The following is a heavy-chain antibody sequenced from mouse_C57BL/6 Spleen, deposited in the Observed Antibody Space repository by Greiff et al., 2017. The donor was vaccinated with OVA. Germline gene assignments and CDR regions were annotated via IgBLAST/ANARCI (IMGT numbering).Heavy chain of an antibody. Sequence: VQLQQSGAELVKPGASVKISCKASGYAFSSYWMNWVKQRPGKGLEWIGQIYPGDGDTNYNGKFKGKATLTADKSSSTAYMQLSSLTSEDSAVYVGARFGDYYYNEYYFDYWGQGTTLTVSS. D-gene: IGHD1-1*01. CDR3: ARFGDYYYNEYYFDY. CDR1: GYAFSSYW. V-gene: IGHV1-80*01. CDR2: IYPGDGDT. J-gene: IGHJ2*01.